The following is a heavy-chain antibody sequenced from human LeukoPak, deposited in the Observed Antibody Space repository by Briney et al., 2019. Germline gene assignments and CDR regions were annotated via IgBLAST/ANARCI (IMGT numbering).Heavy chain of an antibody. J-gene: IGHJ4*02. CDR1: GFSFSDYA. CDR2: ISYDGGSQ. V-gene: IGHV3-30*03. Sequence: SGRSLRLSCAASGFSFSDYAMHWVRQAPGKGLEWVALISYDGGSQYYADSVRDRFTSSSDNSQSTLYLQMNSLSAEDTAVYYCARERRAWYQEYWGQGILVTVSS. D-gene: IGHD6-19*01. CDR3: ARERRAWYQEY.